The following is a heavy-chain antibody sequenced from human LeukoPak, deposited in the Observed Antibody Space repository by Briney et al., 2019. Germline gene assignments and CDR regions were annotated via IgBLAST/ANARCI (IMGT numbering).Heavy chain of an antibody. V-gene: IGHV3-7*01. CDR3: ARALNGFDI. CDR1: GFTFSRHW. CDR2: IRQNGNEK. Sequence: GGSLRLSCAASGFTFSRHWMSWVRQAPGKGLEWVASIRQNGNEKYYVDSVKGRFIISRDNGENSASLQMNSLRDEDTSIYYCARALNGFDIWGPGTLVTVSS. J-gene: IGHJ3*02.